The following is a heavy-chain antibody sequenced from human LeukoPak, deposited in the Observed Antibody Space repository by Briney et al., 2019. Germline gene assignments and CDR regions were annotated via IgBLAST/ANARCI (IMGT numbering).Heavy chain of an antibody. CDR2: ISYDGSKK. V-gene: IGHV3-30-3*01. CDR1: GLTFNTYA. J-gene: IGHJ5*02. D-gene: IGHD3-10*01. CDR3: ARDPVPHYYASGNYLTS. Sequence: GKSLRLSCTASGLTFNTYAMHWVRQAPGKGLEWVAVISYDGSKKYYAGSVKGRFTISRDNSKNTLYLQMYSLTNEDTAVFYCARDPVPHYYASGNYLTSWGQGTLVTVSS.